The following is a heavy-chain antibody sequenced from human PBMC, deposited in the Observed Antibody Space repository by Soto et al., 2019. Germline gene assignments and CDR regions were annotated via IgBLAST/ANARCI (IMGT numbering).Heavy chain of an antibody. CDR2: INHSGST. CDR1: GGSFSGYY. CDR3: AGMARGVCLWFDP. D-gene: IGHD3-10*01. Sequence: QVQLQQWGAGLLKPSETLSLTCAVYGGSFSGYYWSWIRQPPGKGLEWSGEINHSGSTNYTSSLKSRVSLSLDTATNQSSLKLISVTSADMAVYYCAGMARGVCLWFDPSGQGTLVTVSS. J-gene: IGHJ5*02. V-gene: IGHV4-34*01.